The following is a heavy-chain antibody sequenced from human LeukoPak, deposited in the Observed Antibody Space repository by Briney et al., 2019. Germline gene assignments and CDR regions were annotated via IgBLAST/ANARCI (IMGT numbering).Heavy chain of an antibody. D-gene: IGHD7-27*01. CDR1: GYRFINYW. CDR3: ARTDRTGDPLDY. J-gene: IGHJ4*02. Sequence: GESLKTSCKGSGYRFINYWIGWVRQMPGKGLEWMGIIYPGDSDTRYSPSFEGQVTISADKSISTAYLQWSSLKASDTAMYYCARTDRTGDPLDYWGQGTLVTVSS. V-gene: IGHV5-51*01. CDR2: IYPGDSDT.